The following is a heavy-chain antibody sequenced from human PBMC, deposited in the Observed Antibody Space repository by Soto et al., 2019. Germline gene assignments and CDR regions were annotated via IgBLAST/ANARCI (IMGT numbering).Heavy chain of an antibody. D-gene: IGHD3-3*01. V-gene: IGHV3-30-3*01. CDR3: ASDASAAISESISRLQVVNDY. CDR1: GFTFSSYA. CDR2: ISYDGSNK. Sequence: GGSLRLSCAASGFTFSSYAMHWVRQAPGKGLEWVAVISYDGSNKYYADSVKGRFTISRDNSKNTLYLQMNSLRAEDTAVYYCASDASAAISESISRLQVVNDYWGQGTLVTVSS. J-gene: IGHJ4*02.